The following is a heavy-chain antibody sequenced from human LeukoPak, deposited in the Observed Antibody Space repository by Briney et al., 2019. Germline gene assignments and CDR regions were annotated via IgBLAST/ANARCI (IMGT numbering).Heavy chain of an antibody. Sequence: GASVKVSCKASGYTFTSYGISWVRQAPGQGLEWMGWISAYNGNTNYAQKLQGRVTMTTDTSTSTAYMELRSLRSDDTAVYYCARGTNCSGGSCYPGPRNWFDPWGQGTLVTVSS. J-gene: IGHJ5*02. CDR2: ISAYNGNT. CDR1: GYTFTSYG. V-gene: IGHV1-18*01. D-gene: IGHD2-15*01. CDR3: ARGTNCSGGSCYPGPRNWFDP.